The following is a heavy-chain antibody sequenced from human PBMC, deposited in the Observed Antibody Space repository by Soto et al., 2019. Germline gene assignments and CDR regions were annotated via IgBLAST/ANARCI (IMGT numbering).Heavy chain of an antibody. CDR3: ATTPAAYYNWNGGAAFDI. D-gene: IGHD1-1*01. Sequence: ASVKVSCKVSGYTLTELSMHWVRQAPGKGLEWMGGFDPEDGETIYAQKFQGRVTMTEDTSTDPAYMELSSLRSEDTAVYYCATTPAAYYNWNGGAAFDIWGQGTMVTVSS. J-gene: IGHJ3*02. V-gene: IGHV1-24*01. CDR1: GYTLTELS. CDR2: FDPEDGET.